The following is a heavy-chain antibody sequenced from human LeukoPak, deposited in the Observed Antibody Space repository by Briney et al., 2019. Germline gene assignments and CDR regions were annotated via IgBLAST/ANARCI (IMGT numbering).Heavy chain of an antibody. Sequence: QSGGSLRLSCAASGFTFSSYAMSWVRQAPGKGLEWVSAISGSGGSTYYADSVKGRFTISRDNSKNTLYLQMNSLRAEDTAVYYCAKTGVANYYDSSGYYDYWGQGTLVTVSS. CDR1: GFTFSSYA. CDR2: ISGSGGST. CDR3: AKTGVANYYDSSGYYDY. D-gene: IGHD3-22*01. V-gene: IGHV3-23*01. J-gene: IGHJ4*02.